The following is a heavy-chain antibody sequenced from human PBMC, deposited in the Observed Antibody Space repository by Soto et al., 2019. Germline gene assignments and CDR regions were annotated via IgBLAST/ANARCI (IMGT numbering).Heavy chain of an antibody. D-gene: IGHD1-7*01. CDR3: ASDRSVGWNYDRAFDS. J-gene: IGHJ3*02. CDR1: GFTFSSYS. Sequence: GGSLRLSCAASGFTFSSYSMNWVRQAPGKGLEWVSYISSSSSTIYYADSVKGRFTISRDNAKNSLYLQMNSLRAEDTAVYYCASDRSVGWNYDRAFDSWGQGTMVTVSS. V-gene: IGHV3-48*04. CDR2: ISSSSSTI.